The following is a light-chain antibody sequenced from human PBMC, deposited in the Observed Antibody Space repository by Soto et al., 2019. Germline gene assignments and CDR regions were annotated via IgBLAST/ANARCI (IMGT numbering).Light chain of an antibody. CDR2: GVS. CDR3: QQYSSSPLT. V-gene: IGKV3-20*01. CDR1: QSVTSSY. Sequence: IALTQSPGTLSLSPGEIATLSCRASQSVTSSYLAWYQQKPGQAPRLLIYGVSSRATGIPDRFSGSGSETDFVLTISRLEPEDFAVYYCQQYSSSPLTFGGGTRVEIK. J-gene: IGKJ4*01.